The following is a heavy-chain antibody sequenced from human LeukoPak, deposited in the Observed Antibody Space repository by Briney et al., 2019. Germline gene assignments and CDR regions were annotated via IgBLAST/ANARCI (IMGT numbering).Heavy chain of an antibody. CDR2: IYYSGST. Sequence: PSQTLSLTCTVSGGSIGSGGYYWSWIRQHPGKGLGWIGYIYYSGSTYYNPSLKSRVTISVDTSKNQFSLKLSSVTAADTAVYYCARWGAAAGQYYYYYYMDVWGKGTTVTVSS. J-gene: IGHJ6*03. V-gene: IGHV4-31*03. D-gene: IGHD3-16*01. CDR1: GGSIGSGGYY. CDR3: ARWGAAAGQYYYYYYMDV.